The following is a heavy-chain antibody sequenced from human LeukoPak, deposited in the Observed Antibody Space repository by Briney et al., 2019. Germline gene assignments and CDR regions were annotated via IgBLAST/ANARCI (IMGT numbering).Heavy chain of an antibody. Sequence: GGSLRLSCAASGFTFSSNQMSWVRQAPGKGLEWVSVLYGGGSTNYADSVKGRFSISRDNAKNTLYLQMNSLRAEDTAVYYCGRDLGGRSGYWGQGTLVTVSS. J-gene: IGHJ4*02. D-gene: IGHD1-26*01. CDR3: GRDLGGRSGY. CDR2: LYGGGST. CDR1: GFTFSSNQ. V-gene: IGHV3-53*01.